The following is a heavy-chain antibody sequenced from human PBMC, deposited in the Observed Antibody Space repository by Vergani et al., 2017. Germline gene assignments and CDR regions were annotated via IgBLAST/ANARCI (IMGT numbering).Heavy chain of an antibody. J-gene: IGHJ4*02. D-gene: IGHD3-22*01. CDR3: ARLYGRDSSGSKYFDY. CDR1: RYSFTNYW. CDR2: IHPADSDT. V-gene: IGHV5-51*01. Sequence: EVQLVQSGAEVKKPGESLKISCQISRYSFTNYWIGWVRQMPGKGLEWMGTIHPADSDTRYSPSFQGQVTISVDKSISTAYLQRSSLRASDSAMYYCARLYGRDSSGSKYFDYWGQGTLVTVSS.